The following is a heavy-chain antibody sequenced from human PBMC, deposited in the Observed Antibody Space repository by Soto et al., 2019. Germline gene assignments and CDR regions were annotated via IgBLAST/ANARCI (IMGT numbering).Heavy chain of an antibody. CDR1: GGSISSYY. Sequence: QVQLQESGPGLVKPSETLSLTCTVSGGSISSYYWSWIRQPPGKGLEWIGYIYYSGSTNYNPSLKSRVTIAVDTSKNQFSLKLSSVTAADTAVYSCATRYGPGFDYWGQGTLVTVSS. V-gene: IGHV4-59*08. J-gene: IGHJ4*02. D-gene: IGHD4-17*01. CDR3: ATRYGPGFDY. CDR2: IYYSGST.